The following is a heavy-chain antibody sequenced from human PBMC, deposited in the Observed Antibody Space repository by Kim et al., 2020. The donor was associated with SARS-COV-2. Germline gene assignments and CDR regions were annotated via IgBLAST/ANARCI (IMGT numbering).Heavy chain of an antibody. J-gene: IGHJ3*02. D-gene: IGHD2-8*02. CDR3: ARDDWWAFDI. CDR2: NI. V-gene: IGHV3-48*02. Sequence: NIHYGDSVKGRFTVSRDNDKNSVYLQMNSLKDEDTAVYYCARDDWWAFDIWGQGTMVTVSS.